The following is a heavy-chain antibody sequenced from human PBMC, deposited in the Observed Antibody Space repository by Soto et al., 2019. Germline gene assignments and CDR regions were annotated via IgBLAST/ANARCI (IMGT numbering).Heavy chain of an antibody. V-gene: IGHV3-33*01. CDR3: ARTRLNGLFPFDY. CDR1: GFTFSSYG. J-gene: IGHJ4*02. CDR2: IGYDGSKK. Sequence: QVQLVESGGGVVQPGRSLRLSCAASGFTFSSYGMHWVRQAPGKGLEWVAVIGYDGSKKYYADSVKGRFTISRDNSKIPLYLQMNSLRAEDTAVYYCARTRLNGLFPFDYWGQGTLVTVSS. D-gene: IGHD3-22*01.